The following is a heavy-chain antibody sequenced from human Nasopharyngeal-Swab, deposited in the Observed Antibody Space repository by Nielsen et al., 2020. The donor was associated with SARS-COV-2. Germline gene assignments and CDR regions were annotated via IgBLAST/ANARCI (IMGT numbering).Heavy chain of an antibody. Sequence: SVQVSCKASGYTFTSYAMNWVRQAPGQGLEWMGWINTNTGNPTYAQGFTGRFVFSLDTSVSTAYLQISSLKAEDTAVYYCARDLDYIWGTGRYFDYWGQGTLVTVSS. D-gene: IGHD3-16*01. CDR1: GYTFTSYA. CDR3: ARDLDYIWGTGRYFDY. CDR2: INTNTGNP. J-gene: IGHJ4*02. V-gene: IGHV7-4-1*02.